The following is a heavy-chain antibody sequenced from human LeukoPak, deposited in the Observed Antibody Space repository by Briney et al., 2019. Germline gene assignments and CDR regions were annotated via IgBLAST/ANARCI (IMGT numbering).Heavy chain of an antibody. CDR1: GFTFSSHG. CDR3: ARPVRYSGYDWYS. J-gene: IGHJ4*02. V-gene: IGHV3-33*01. D-gene: IGHD5-12*01. Sequence: TGGSLRLSCAASGFTFSSHGMHWVRQAPGKGLEWVAVIWYDGSKKYHADSVKGRFTISRDNSKNTLYLQMNNLRGEDTAVYYCARPVRYSGYDWYSWGQGTLVTVSS. CDR2: IWYDGSKK.